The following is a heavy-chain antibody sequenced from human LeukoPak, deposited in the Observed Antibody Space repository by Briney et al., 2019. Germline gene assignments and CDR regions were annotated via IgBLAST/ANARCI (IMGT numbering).Heavy chain of an antibody. CDR2: IYHSGST. Sequence: SETLSLTCTVSGYSISSGYYWGWIRQPPGKGLEWIGSIYHSGSTYYNPSLKSRVTISVDTSKNQFSLKLRSVTAADTAVYYCARGAYSSSEPYDYWGQGTLVTVSS. V-gene: IGHV4-38-2*02. CDR1: GYSISSGYY. D-gene: IGHD6-6*01. CDR3: ARGAYSSSEPYDY. J-gene: IGHJ4*02.